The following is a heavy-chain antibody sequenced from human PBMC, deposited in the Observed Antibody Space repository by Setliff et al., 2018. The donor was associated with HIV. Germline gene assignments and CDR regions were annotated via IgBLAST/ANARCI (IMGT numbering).Heavy chain of an antibody. J-gene: IGHJ6*03. D-gene: IGHD3-22*01. CDR1: GVSIRSDVYY. V-gene: IGHV4-61*09. Sequence: SETLSLTCTVSGVSIRSDVYYWSWIRQPAGKGLEWIGHIYTSGSTNYNPSLKSRVTMSVDTPKNQFSLKLSSVTAADTAVYYCARVVGYYDSSGYPNYYYYYMDVWGKGTTVTVSS. CDR3: ARVVGYYDSSGYPNYYYYYMDV. CDR2: IYTSGST.